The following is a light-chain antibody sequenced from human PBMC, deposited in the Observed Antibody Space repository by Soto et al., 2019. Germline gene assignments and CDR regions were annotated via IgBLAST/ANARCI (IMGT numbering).Light chain of an antibody. V-gene: IGKV3-15*01. CDR1: QSVSSN. CDR3: QQYNTWWT. J-gene: IGKJ1*01. Sequence: EIVMTQSPATLSVSPGERATLSCRASQSVSSNLAWYQQKAGQAPRLLIYGASTRATGIPARLSGGGSGTEFTLTISSLQSEDFAVYFCQQYNTWWTFGQGTKVEIK. CDR2: GAS.